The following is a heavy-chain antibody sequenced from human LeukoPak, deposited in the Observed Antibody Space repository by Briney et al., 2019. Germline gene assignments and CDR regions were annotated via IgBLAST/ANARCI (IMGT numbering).Heavy chain of an antibody. CDR2: INWNGGRT. D-gene: IGHD3-10*01. Sequence: GRSLRLSCAASGFTFDDYGMSWVRQAPGEGLEWVSGINWNGGRTGYADSVKGRFTISRDNAKNSLYLQMNSLRAEDTALYHCARGITMVRGVIRYYYYGMDVLGQGTTVTVSS. J-gene: IGHJ6*02. V-gene: IGHV3-20*01. CDR3: ARGITMVRGVIRYYYYGMDV. CDR1: GFTFDDYG.